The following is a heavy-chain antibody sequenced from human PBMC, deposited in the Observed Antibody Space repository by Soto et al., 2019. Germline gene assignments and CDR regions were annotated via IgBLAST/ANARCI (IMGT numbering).Heavy chain of an antibody. V-gene: IGHV4-59*08. CDR1: GGSISSYY. CDR2: IYYSGST. CDR3: ARVVAASSGGFDWFDP. J-gene: IGHJ5*02. D-gene: IGHD2-15*01. Sequence: SETLSLTCTVSGGSISSYYWSWIRQPPGKGLEWIGYIYYSGSTNYNPSLKSRVTISVDTSKNQFSLKLSSVTAADTAVYYCARVVAASSGGFDWFDPWGQGTLVTVS.